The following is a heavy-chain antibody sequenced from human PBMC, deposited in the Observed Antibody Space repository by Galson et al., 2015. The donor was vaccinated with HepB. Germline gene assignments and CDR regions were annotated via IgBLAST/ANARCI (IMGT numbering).Heavy chain of an antibody. J-gene: IGHJ4*02. Sequence: SVKVSCKASGYTFTSYGISWVRQAPGQGLEWMGWISAYNGNTNYAQKLQGRVTMTTDTSTSTAYMELSSLRSEDTAVYYCARVHSSSVIRTVYYFDYWGQGTLVTVSS. CDR2: ISAYNGNT. CDR1: GYTFTSYG. CDR3: ARVHSSSVIRTVYYFDY. V-gene: IGHV1-18*04. D-gene: IGHD6-13*01.